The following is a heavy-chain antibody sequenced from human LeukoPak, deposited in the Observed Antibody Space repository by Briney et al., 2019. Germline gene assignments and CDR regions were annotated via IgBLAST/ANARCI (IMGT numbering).Heavy chain of an antibody. J-gene: IGHJ5*02. CDR3: GGDTAMVT. Sequence: GGSLRLSCAPSGFTFRSYALSWVRQAPGRGLEWVSAISGSAGSTSYADSVKGRFTISRDNSKNTLYLQMNSLRAEDTAVYYCGGDTAMVTWGQGTLVTVSS. CDR1: GFTFRSYA. D-gene: IGHD5-18*01. V-gene: IGHV3-23*01. CDR2: ISGSAGST.